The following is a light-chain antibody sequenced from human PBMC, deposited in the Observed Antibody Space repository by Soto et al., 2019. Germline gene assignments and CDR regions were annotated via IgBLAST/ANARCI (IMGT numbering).Light chain of an antibody. CDR2: GAS. V-gene: IGKV3-20*01. J-gene: IGKJ2*03. CDR1: QNVIRNY. Sequence: ESLLTQSPGSLSLSPGEGATLSCRSSQNVIRNYLAWYQKKPGQAPRLLIYGASSRATGIPDRFSGSGSGTDFTLTISRLEPEDFAVYYCQKYDTAPYSFGQGTKLEIK. CDR3: QKYDTAPYS.